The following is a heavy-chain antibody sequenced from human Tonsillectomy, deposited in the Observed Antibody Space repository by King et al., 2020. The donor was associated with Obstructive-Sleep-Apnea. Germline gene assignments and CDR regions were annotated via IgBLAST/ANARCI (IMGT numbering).Heavy chain of an antibody. CDR3: AREIEDYYGSGRLYYFDY. D-gene: IGHD3-10*01. J-gene: IGHJ4*02. Sequence: VQLQESGPGLVKPSQTLSLTCTVSGGSISSGGYYWSWIRQHPGKGLEWIGYIYYSGSTYYNPSLKSRVTISVDTSKNQFSLKLSSLTAADTAVYYCAREIEDYYGSGRLYYFDYWGQGTLVTVSS. V-gene: IGHV4-31*03. CDR2: IYYSGST. CDR1: GGSISSGGYY.